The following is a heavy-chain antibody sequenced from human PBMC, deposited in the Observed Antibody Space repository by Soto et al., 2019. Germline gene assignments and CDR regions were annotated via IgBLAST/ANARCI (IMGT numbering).Heavy chain of an antibody. CDR3: GRDGALGDTAVVDS. CDR1: GFTFSTYG. Sequence: QVQLVESGGGVVQPGKSLRLSCAASGFTFSTYGMHWVRQAPGKGLEWVAVIWYDGSNKYHGDSLKGRFTISRDNSKNTLYLQITNLSAEDTGVYYCGRDGALGDTAVVDSWGQGTLVTVSS. D-gene: IGHD5-18*01. CDR2: IWYDGSNK. V-gene: IGHV3-33*01. J-gene: IGHJ4*02.